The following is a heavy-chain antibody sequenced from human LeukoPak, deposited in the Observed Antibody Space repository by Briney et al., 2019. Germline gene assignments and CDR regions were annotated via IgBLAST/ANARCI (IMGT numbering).Heavy chain of an antibody. V-gene: IGHV4-34*01. J-gene: IGHJ6*02. CDR2: INHSGST. CDR1: GGSFSGYY. CDR3: AGGVVLGV. D-gene: IGHD2-15*01. Sequence: PSETLSLTCAVYGGSFSGYYWSWIRQPPGKGLEWIGEINHSGSTNYNPSLKSRVTISVDTSKNQFSLKLSSVTAADTAVYYCAGGVVLGVWGQGTTVTVSS.